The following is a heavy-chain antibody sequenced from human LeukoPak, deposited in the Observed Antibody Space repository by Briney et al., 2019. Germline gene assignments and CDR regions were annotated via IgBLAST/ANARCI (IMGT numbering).Heavy chain of an antibody. V-gene: IGHV4-34*01. J-gene: IGHJ2*01. CDR1: GGSFSGYY. CDR2: INHSGST. Sequence: SETLSLTCAVYGGSFSGYYWSWIRQPPGKGLEWIGEINHSGSTNYNPSLKSRVTISVGTSKNQFSLRLSSVTAAVTAVYYGARSRLFSVWYFDLWGRGTLVTVSS. D-gene: IGHD3-3*01. CDR3: ARSRLFSVWYFDL.